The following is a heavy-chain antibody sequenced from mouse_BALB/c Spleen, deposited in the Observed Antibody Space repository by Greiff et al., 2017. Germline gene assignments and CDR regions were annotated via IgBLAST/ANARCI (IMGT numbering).Heavy chain of an antibody. CDR1: GFNITDTY. D-gene: IGHD2-3*01. J-gene: IGHJ3*01. Sequence: EVQLQQSGAELVKPGASVKLSCTASGFNITDTYMHWVKQRPEQGLEWIGRIDPANGNTKYDPKFQGKATITADTSSNTAYLQLSSLTSEDTAVYYCARYESWFAYWGQGTLVTVSA. V-gene: IGHV14-3*02. CDR2: IDPANGNT. CDR3: ARYESWFAY.